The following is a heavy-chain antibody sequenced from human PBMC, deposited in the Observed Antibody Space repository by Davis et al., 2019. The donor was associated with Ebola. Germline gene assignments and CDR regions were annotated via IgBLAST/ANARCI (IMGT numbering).Heavy chain of an antibody. CDR1: GGSISSYY. V-gene: IGHV4-4*07. Sequence: PSETLSLTCTVSGGSISSYYWSWIRQPAGKGLEWIGRIYTSGSTNYNPSLKSRVTISVDTSKNQFSLKLSSVTAADTAVYYCARGRYYYDSSGYYPSHWYFDLWGRGTLVTVSS. J-gene: IGHJ2*01. CDR3: ARGRYYYDSSGYYPSHWYFDL. CDR2: IYTSGST. D-gene: IGHD3-22*01.